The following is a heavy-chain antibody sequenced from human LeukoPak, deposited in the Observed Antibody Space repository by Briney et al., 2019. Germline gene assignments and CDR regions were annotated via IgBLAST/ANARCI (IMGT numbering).Heavy chain of an antibody. D-gene: IGHD5-18*01. CDR2: IYYSGST. Sequence: SETLSLTCTVSGGSISSFYWTWIRQPPGKGLEWIGYIYYSGSTNYNPSLKSRVTISVDTSKNQFSLKLSPVTAADTAVYYCARDRGLHTAMFNWGQGTLVTVSS. J-gene: IGHJ4*02. V-gene: IGHV4-59*12. CDR1: GGSISSFY. CDR3: ARDRGLHTAMFN.